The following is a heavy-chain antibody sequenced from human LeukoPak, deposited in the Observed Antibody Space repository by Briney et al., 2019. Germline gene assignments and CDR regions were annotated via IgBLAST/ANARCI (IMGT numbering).Heavy chain of an antibody. J-gene: IGHJ6*03. V-gene: IGHV4-59*01. CDR3: ARTTEGYCRGGSCYYYYYYMDV. CDR1: GGSFSGYY. Sequence: SESLSLTCAVYGGSFSGYYWSWIRQPPGKGLDWIGYIYYSGSTNYNPSLKSRVTISVDTSKNQFSLKLSSVTAADTAVYYCARTTEGYCRGGSCYYYYYYMDVWGKGTTVTVSS. CDR2: IYYSGST. D-gene: IGHD2-15*01.